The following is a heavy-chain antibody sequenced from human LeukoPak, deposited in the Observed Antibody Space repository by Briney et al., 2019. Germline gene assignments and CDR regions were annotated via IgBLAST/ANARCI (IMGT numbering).Heavy chain of an antibody. V-gene: IGHV3-23*01. CDR1: GFTFGAYA. J-gene: IGHJ3*01. Sequence: PGGSLRLSCAASGFTFGAYAMTWVRQAPGKGLEWVSGISGTGGSTYYADSVKGRLTISRDNPRNTLYLQMNSLRADDTAVYYCAKVRTSGYHRDALDVWGQGTLVTVSS. CDR3: AKVRTSGYHRDALDV. D-gene: IGHD3-22*01. CDR2: ISGTGGST.